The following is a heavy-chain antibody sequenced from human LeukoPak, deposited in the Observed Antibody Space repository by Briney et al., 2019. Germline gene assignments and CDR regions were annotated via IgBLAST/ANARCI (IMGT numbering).Heavy chain of an antibody. Sequence: SETLSLTCAVYGGSFSGYYWSWIRQPPGKGLEWIGEINHSGSTNYNPSLKSRVTISVDTSKNQFSLKLSSVTAADTAVYYCARGSERVVPAAIVDYFDYWGQGTLVTASS. V-gene: IGHV4-34*01. D-gene: IGHD2-2*01. J-gene: IGHJ4*02. CDR1: GGSFSGYY. CDR3: ARGSERVVPAAIVDYFDY. CDR2: INHSGST.